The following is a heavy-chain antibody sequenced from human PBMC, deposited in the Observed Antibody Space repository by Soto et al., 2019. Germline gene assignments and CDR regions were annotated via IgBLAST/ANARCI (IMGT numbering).Heavy chain of an antibody. D-gene: IGHD3-16*01. J-gene: IGHJ5*02. CDR2: ITYDGSKK. V-gene: IGHV3-30*18. Sequence: GSKRLPWAASGFNFTNFGSRWVRQAPGKGLECVAVITYDGSKKYSDSVKGRFTISRDTSEHVFYLQMDSLRTDDTAVYYCAKGPENWDDSNWYDPWGQGTLVTVSS. CDR1: GFNFTNFG. CDR3: AKGPENWDDSNWYDP.